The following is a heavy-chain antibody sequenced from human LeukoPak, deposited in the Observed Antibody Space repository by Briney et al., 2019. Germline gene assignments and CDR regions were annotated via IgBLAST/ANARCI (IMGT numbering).Heavy chain of an antibody. CDR2: ISAYNGNT. V-gene: IGHV1-18*01. Sequence: ASVKVSCTASGYTFTNYGISWVRQAPGQGLEWMGWISAYNGNTNYAQKLQGRVTMTTDTSTSTAYMELRSLRSDDTAAYYCARDRRAVPDAFDIWGQGTMVTVSS. D-gene: IGHD2-2*01. J-gene: IGHJ3*02. CDR3: ARDRRAVPDAFDI. CDR1: GYTFTNYG.